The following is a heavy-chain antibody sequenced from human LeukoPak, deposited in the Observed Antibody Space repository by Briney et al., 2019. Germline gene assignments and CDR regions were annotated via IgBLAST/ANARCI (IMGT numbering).Heavy chain of an antibody. CDR1: GGSISSYY. CDR2: IYYSESS. CDR3: ARVPRSYYYYYYMDV. Sequence: SETLSLTCTVSGGSISSYYWSWIRQPPGKGLEWLGYIYYSESSNYNPSLKSRVTISADTSKNQFSLKLSSVTAADTAVYYCARVPRSYYYYYYMDVWGKGTTVTVSS. V-gene: IGHV4-59*01. J-gene: IGHJ6*03.